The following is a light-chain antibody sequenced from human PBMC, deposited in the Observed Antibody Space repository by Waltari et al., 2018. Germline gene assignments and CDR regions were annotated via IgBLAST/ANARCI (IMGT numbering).Light chain of an antibody. CDR2: EVS. J-gene: IGLJ2*01. CDR3: SSYAGSNTP. CDR1: SSDGGGYNY. Sequence: QSALTQPPSASGSPGQSVTISCTGTSSDGGGYNYFSWYQQHPGKAPKLMIYEVSKRPSGVPDRFSGSKSGNTASLTVSGLQAEDEADYYCSSYAGSNTPFGGGTKLTVL. V-gene: IGLV2-8*01.